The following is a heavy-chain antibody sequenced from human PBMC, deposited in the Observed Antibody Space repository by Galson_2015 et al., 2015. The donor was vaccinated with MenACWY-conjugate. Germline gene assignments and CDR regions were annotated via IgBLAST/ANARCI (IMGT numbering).Heavy chain of an antibody. CDR3: ARDFSACRGLACTYNWFDP. J-gene: IGHJ5*02. CDR1: GDSVSSNSAA. V-gene: IGHV6-1*01. Sequence: CAISGDSVSSNSAAWNWIRQSPSRGLEWLGRTYYRSKWYNDYAVSVKSRITINPDTSKNQFSLQPNSVTPEDTAVYYCARDFSACRGLACTYNWFDPWGQGTLVTVSS. D-gene: IGHD2/OR15-2a*01. CDR2: TYYRSKWYN.